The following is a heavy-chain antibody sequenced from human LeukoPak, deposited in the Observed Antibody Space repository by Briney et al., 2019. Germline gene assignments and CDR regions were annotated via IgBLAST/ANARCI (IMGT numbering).Heavy chain of an antibody. Sequence: PSQTLSLTPTVSGGSLSGYTWSWIRQPPGKGLERSGYIYYSGSTPYNPSLTSRVTISVDTSQNQFSLKLSSVSPADTAVYYCARGELYGDACYGRDVWGQGNTGTVSS. V-gene: IGHV4-59*01. D-gene: IGHD4-17*01. J-gene: IGHJ6*02. CDR2: IYYSGST. CDR1: GGSLSGYT. CDR3: ARGELYGDACYGRDV.